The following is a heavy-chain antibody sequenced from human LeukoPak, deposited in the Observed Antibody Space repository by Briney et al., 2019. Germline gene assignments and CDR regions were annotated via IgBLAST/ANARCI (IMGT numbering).Heavy chain of an antibody. CDR2: INPNSGGT. V-gene: IGHV1-2*02. CDR3: ARDFYYGSGIDY. D-gene: IGHD3-10*01. J-gene: IGHJ4*02. CDR1: GYTFTSYG. Sequence: ASVKVSCKASGYTFTSYGISWVRQAPGQGLEWMGWINPNSGGTNYAQKFQGRVTMTRDTSISTAYMELSRLRSDDTAVYYCARDFYYGSGIDYWGQGTLVTVSS.